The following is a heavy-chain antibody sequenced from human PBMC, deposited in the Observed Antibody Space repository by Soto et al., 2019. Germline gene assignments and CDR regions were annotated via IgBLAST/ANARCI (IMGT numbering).Heavy chain of an antibody. Sequence: SETLSLTCAVYGGSFSGYYWSWIRQPPGKGLEWIGEINHSGSTNYNPSLKSRVTISVDTSKNQFSLKLSSVTAADTAVYYCARGYGDYAHLVDYWGQGTLVTVSS. V-gene: IGHV4-34*01. CDR3: ARGYGDYAHLVDY. CDR2: INHSGST. J-gene: IGHJ4*02. CDR1: GGSFSGYY. D-gene: IGHD4-17*01.